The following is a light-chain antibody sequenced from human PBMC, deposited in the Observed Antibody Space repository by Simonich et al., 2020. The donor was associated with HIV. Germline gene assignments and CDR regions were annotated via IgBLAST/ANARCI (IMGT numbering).Light chain of an antibody. CDR3: SSYRRISTWV. J-gene: IGLJ3*02. CDR1: SSDVGGYNY. V-gene: IGLV2-14*01. CDR2: DVS. Sequence: QSALTQPASVSGSPGQSITISCTGTSSDVGGYNYVSWYQQHPGKAPKLMIYDVSKRPLGVSNRFSGSKSGTTASLTISGLQAEDEADYYCSSYRRISTWVFGGGTKLTVL.